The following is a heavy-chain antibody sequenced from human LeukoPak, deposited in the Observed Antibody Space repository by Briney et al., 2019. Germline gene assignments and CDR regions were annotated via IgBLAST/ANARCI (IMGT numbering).Heavy chain of an antibody. Sequence: GASVKVSCKASGYTFTSYGSSWVRQAPGQGLEWMGWISAYNGNTNYAQKFQGRVTMTRDTSTSTVYMELSSLRSEDTAVYYCARDLRGYSYYYGMDVWGQGTTVTVSS. V-gene: IGHV1-18*01. CDR1: GYTFTSYG. D-gene: IGHD5-12*01. J-gene: IGHJ6*02. CDR2: ISAYNGNT. CDR3: ARDLRGYSYYYGMDV.